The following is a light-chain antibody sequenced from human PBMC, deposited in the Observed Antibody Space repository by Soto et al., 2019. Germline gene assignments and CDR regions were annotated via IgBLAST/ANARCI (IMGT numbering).Light chain of an antibody. Sequence: DIQMTQSPSSLSASVGDRVTITCRASQSISSYLNWYQQKPGKAPKLLIYAASSLQSGIPSRFSVSGSGTDVTLSISSLQPEDVATYYGQQSYSTPHFGPGTKVDIK. V-gene: IGKV1-39*01. CDR2: AAS. J-gene: IGKJ3*01. CDR3: QQSYSTPH. CDR1: QSISSY.